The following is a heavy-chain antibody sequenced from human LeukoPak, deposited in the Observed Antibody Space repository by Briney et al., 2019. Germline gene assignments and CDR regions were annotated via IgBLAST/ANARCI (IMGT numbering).Heavy chain of an antibody. D-gene: IGHD3-22*01. Sequence: SVTVSCKASGFTFTSSAVQWVRQARGQRLEWIGWIVVGSGNTNYARKFQERVTITRDMSTSTAYMELSSLRSEDTAVYYCAASPDYYDSSGYSYYFDYWGQGTLVTVSS. CDR3: AASPDYYDSSGYSYYFDY. J-gene: IGHJ4*02. V-gene: IGHV1-58*01. CDR2: IVVGSGNT. CDR1: GFTFTSSA.